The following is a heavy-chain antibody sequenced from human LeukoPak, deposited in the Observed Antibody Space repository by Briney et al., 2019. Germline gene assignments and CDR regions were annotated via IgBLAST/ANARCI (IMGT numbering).Heavy chain of an antibody. CDR2: IYHSGST. Sequence: TSQTLSLTCTVSGSSISSGYYWGWIRQPPGKGLEWIGSIYHSGSTSYNPSLKSRVTISVDTSRNQFSLKLSSVTAADTAVYYCAGEPSIVVVTANFDSWGQGTLVTVSS. CDR1: GSSISSGYY. D-gene: IGHD2-21*02. CDR3: AGEPSIVVVTANFDS. V-gene: IGHV4-38-2*02. J-gene: IGHJ4*02.